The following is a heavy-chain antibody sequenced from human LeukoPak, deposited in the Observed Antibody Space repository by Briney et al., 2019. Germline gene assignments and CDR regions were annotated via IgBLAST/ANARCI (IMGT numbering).Heavy chain of an antibody. V-gene: IGHV4-59*01. J-gene: IGHJ4*02. Sequence: SETLSLTCTVSGGSISSYYWSWIRQPPGKVLEWIGYIYYSGSTNYNPSLKSRVTISVDTSKNQFSLKLSSVTAADTAVYYCARAPEYGDYYFDYWGQGTLVTVSS. CDR3: ARAPEYGDYYFDY. CDR1: GGSISSYY. CDR2: IYYSGST. D-gene: IGHD4-17*01.